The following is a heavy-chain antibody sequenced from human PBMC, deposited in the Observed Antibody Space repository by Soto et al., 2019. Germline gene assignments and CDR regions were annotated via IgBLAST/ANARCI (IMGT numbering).Heavy chain of an antibody. J-gene: IGHJ6*02. CDR2: ISFNGTNK. CDR1: GFAFNSYA. Sequence: QVQLVESGGGVVQPARSLRLSCAASGFAFNSYAIHWLRQAPGKGLEWVAVISFNGTNKYYADSVKGRFTISRDNSKNTLYLQMSSLRAEDTANYYCARVDYRYSTEISYYYRYGMDVWGQGTTVTVSS. V-gene: IGHV3-30-3*01. CDR3: ARVDYRYSTEISYYYRYGMDV. D-gene: IGHD4-17*01.